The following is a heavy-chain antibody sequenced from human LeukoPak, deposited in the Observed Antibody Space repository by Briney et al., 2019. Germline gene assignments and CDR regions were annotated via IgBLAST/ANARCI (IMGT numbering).Heavy chain of an antibody. Sequence: GASVKVSFKASGYTFTGYYMHWVRQAPGQGIEWMGWINPNSRGTNYAQKFQGWVTMTRDTSISTAYMELSRLRSDDTAVYYCARADIRVGGPYYGMDVWGKGTTVTVSS. CDR1: GYTFTGYY. V-gene: IGHV1-2*04. CDR2: INPNSRGT. D-gene: IGHD2-15*01. J-gene: IGHJ6*04. CDR3: ARADIRVGGPYYGMDV.